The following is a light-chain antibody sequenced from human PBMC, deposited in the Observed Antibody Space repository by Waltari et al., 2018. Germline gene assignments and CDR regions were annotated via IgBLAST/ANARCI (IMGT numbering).Light chain of an antibody. CDR2: KSS. CDR3: QQYYSYPRT. J-gene: IGKJ1*01. CDR1: LGIRSW. V-gene: IGKV1-5*03. Sequence: DIQMTQSPSTLSASVGDRVTITCRASLGIRSWLAWYQPKPGKAPNLLVSKSSTLETGVPSRFSGSGSGTEFTLTISSLQPDDFATYYCQQYYSYPRTFGQGTKVEIK.